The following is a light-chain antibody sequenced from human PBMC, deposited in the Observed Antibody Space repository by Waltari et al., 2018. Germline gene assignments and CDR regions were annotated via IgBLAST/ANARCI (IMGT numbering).Light chain of an antibody. CDR3: LSPDSSGTYVV. Sequence: SYELPQPPSVSVSPGQTASITCSGHALSTKYAYWYHQKSGQAPVLVIFEDSKRPSGIPERISGSSSGTMATLTLSGAQLEDEGDYYCLSPDSSGTYVVFGGGTKLTVL. CDR1: ALSTKY. J-gene: IGLJ2*01. CDR2: EDS. V-gene: IGLV3-10*01.